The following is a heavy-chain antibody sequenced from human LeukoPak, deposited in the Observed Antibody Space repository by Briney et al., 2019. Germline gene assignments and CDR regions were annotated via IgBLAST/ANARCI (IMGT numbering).Heavy chain of an antibody. V-gene: IGHV3-33*06. CDR3: AKGTHLRFLEWSIDY. CDR1: GFTSSSYG. J-gene: IGHJ4*02. D-gene: IGHD3-3*01. Sequence: PGGSLRLSCAASGFTSSSYGMHWVRQAPGKGLEWVAVIWYDGSNKYYADSVKGRFTISRDNSKNTLYLQMNSLRAEDTAVYYCAKGTHLRFLEWSIDYWGQGTLVTVSS. CDR2: IWYDGSNK.